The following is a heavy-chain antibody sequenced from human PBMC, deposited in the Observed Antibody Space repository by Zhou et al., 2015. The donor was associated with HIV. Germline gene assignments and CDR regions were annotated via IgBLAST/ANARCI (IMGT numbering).Heavy chain of an antibody. V-gene: IGHV1-69*08. Sequence: QVQLVQSGGEVKKPGSSVKVSCKASGDTINSYTINWVRQAPGQGLEWVGRISPRVGTPRYVQKFEGRVTISADKASNTAFMELSSLTSEDTAVYYCALTYQLPEGVRYYYYYMDVWGKGTTVTVSS. CDR2: ISPRVGTP. D-gene: IGHD2-2*01. CDR1: GDTINSYT. CDR3: ALTYQLPEGVRYYYYYMDV. J-gene: IGHJ6*03.